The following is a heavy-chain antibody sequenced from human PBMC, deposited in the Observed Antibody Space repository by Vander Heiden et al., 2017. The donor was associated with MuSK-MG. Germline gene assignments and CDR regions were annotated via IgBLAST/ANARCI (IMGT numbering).Heavy chain of an antibody. Sequence: QVQLQQWGAGLLKPSETLSLTCAVYGGSFSGYYWSWIRQPPGKGLEWIGEIKHSGSTNYNPSLKRRVTRSVDTSKNQFSLKLSSVTAADTAVYYCARGSRPHNENSRNPIFDHWGQGTLGNV. V-gene: IGHV4-34*01. CDR2: IKHSGST. CDR1: GGSFSGYY. D-gene: IGHD1-1*01. CDR3: ARGSRPHNENSRNPIFDH. J-gene: IGHJ5*02.